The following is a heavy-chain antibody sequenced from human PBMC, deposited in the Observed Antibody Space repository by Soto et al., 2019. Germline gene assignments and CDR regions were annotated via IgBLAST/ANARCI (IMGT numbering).Heavy chain of an antibody. CDR2: TYYRSKWYN. J-gene: IGHJ4*02. CDR1: GDSVSSNSAA. V-gene: IGHV6-1*01. CDR3: ASHTPGYSSSWYEYYFDY. D-gene: IGHD6-13*01. Sequence: SQTLSLTCAISGDSVSSNSAAWNWIRQSPSRGLEWLGRTYYRSKWYNDYAVSVKSRITINPDTSKNQFSLQLNSVTPEDTAVYYCASHTPGYSSSWYEYYFDYWGQGTLVTVS.